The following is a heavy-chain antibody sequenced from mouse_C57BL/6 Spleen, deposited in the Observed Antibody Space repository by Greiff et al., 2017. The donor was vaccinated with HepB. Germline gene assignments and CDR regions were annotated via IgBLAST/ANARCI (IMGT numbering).Heavy chain of an antibody. CDR1: GYTFTDYN. J-gene: IGHJ4*01. Sequence: EVKLMESGPELVKPGASVKMSCKASGYTFTDYNMHWVQQSHGKSLEWIGYINPNNGGTSYNQKFKGQATLTVNKSSSTAYMELRSLTSEDSAVYYCAREGLRHYYAMDYWGEGTSVTVSS. CDR3: AREGLRHYYAMDY. V-gene: IGHV1-22*01. D-gene: IGHD2-4*01. CDR2: INPNNGGT.